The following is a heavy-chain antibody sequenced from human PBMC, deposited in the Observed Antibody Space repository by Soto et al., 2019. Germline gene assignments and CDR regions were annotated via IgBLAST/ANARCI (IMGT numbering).Heavy chain of an antibody. CDR3: ARDCSGLGDLSYYGMDV. CDR1: GGSINSYY. V-gene: IGHV4-59*01. Sequence: QVQLQESGPGLVKPSETLSLTCTVSGGSINSYYWSWIRQPPGKGLEWIGHIYYSGSTNFNPSLRSRVTISVDTSKNQFSLKLSSVTAADTAVYYCARDCSGLGDLSYYGMDVWGQGTTVTVSS. J-gene: IGHJ6*02. D-gene: IGHD3-10*02. CDR2: IYYSGST.